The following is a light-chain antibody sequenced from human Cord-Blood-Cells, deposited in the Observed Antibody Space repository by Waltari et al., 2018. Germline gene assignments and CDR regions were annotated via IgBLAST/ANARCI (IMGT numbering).Light chain of an antibody. Sequence: QSALPHPRSVSGSPGQSVPIPCPGHSSDVGGYNYVSWYQQHPGKAPKLMIYDVSKRPSGVPDRFSGSKSGNTASLTISGLQAEDEADYYCCSYAGSYTFYVFGTGTKVTVL. V-gene: IGLV2-11*01. CDR2: DVS. CDR3: CSYAGSYTFYV. J-gene: IGLJ1*01. CDR1: SSDVGGYNY.